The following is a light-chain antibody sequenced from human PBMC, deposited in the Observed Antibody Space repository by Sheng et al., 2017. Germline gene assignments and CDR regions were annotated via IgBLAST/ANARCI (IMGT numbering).Light chain of an antibody. CDR1: ESVSSTY. J-gene: IGKJ3*01. Sequence: EIVLTQSPGTLSLSPGEGATLSCRASESVSSTYLAWYQQKPGQAPRLLIYGASSRATGISDRFSGSGSGTDFTLTISRLDPEDFAVYYCQQYGDSPFTFGPGTKVDIK. CDR3: QQYGDSPFT. CDR2: GAS. V-gene: IGKV3-20*01.